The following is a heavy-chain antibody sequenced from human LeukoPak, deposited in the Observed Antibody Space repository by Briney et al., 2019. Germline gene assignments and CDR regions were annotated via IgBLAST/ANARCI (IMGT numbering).Heavy chain of an antibody. Sequence: GGSLRLSCAASGFTFSSYTMNWVRQAPGKGLEWVSYISNSGSPIHYADSVKGRFTISRDNAKKSLYLQMNSLRAEDTAVYYCARDQGSSWYFDYWGQGILVTVSS. V-gene: IGHV3-48*04. CDR2: ISNSGSPI. CDR3: ARDQGSSWYFDY. CDR1: GFTFSSYT. J-gene: IGHJ4*02. D-gene: IGHD6-13*01.